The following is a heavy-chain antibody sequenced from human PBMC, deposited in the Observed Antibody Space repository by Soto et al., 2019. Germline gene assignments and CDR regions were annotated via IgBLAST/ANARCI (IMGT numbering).Heavy chain of an antibody. Sequence: QITLKESGPTLVKPTQTLTLTCTFSGFSLSTSGVGVGWIRQPPGKALEWLALIYWDDDKRYSPSLKRRLTITTDTSKNQVVLTMTNMDPVDPATYYCAHRRRDTPLSVWGQGTLVTVSS. J-gene: IGHJ4*02. CDR3: AHRRRDTPLSV. CDR2: IYWDDDK. CDR1: GFSLSTSGVG. V-gene: IGHV2-5*02. D-gene: IGHD5-18*01.